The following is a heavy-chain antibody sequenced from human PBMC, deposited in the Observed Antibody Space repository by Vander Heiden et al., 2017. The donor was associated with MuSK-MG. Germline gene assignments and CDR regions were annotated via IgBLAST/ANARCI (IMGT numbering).Heavy chain of an antibody. CDR2: ISNSSNYI. D-gene: IGHD1-26*01. CDR1: GITFSSYG. J-gene: IGHJ4*02. V-gene: IGHV3-21*01. CDR3: ARDMVGGVGY. Sequence: EVQLVESGGGLAKHGGSLRLACAASGITFSSYGMNCVGQAPWKGLGWVSSISNSSNYIYYADSVKGRFTISRDNAKNSLYLQMNSLRAEDTAVYYCARDMVGGVGYWGQGTLVTVSS.